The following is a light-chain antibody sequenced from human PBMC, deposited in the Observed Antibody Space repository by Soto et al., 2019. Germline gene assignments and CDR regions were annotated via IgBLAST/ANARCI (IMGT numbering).Light chain of an antibody. CDR3: KQRSNSIT. CDR2: AAS. Sequence: DIVLTQSPATLSLSPGESATLSCRASQSVSSNLAWYQQKPGQAPRLLIYAASSRATGVPDRFSGSGSGTDFTLTISRLEPEDFAVYYCKQRSNSITFGQGTRLEIK. V-gene: IGKV3D-20*02. CDR1: QSVSSN. J-gene: IGKJ5*01.